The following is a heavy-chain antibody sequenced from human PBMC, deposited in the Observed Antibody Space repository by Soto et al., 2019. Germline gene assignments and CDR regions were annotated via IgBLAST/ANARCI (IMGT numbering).Heavy chain of an antibody. CDR3: AREETAWPLAYGLDV. J-gene: IGHJ6*02. CDR2: IGRRSDI. V-gene: IGHV3-21*01. Sequence: PGGSLRLSCAASGFSFSTFSMNWVRQAPGKGLEYVSSIGRRSDIYYADSVKGRFTISRDNAKNSVSLQMNSLRDEDTAVYYCAREETAWPLAYGLDVWGQGTTVTVSS. D-gene: IGHD2-21*02. CDR1: GFSFSTFS.